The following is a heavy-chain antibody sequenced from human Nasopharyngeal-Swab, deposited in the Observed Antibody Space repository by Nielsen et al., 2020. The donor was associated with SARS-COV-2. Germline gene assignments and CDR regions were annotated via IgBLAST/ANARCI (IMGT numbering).Heavy chain of an antibody. J-gene: IGHJ4*02. Sequence: GGSLRLSCTASGFTYNNYAMSWVRQAPGKGLEWVSGISGTGGSTYYADSVKGRFTISRDNAKNSLFLQMNSLRAEDTAVYYCARARCIRSYSSSCPPYFDYWGQGTLVTVSS. D-gene: IGHD6-13*01. CDR3: ARARCIRSYSSSCPPYFDY. CDR2: ISGTGGST. CDR1: GFTYNNYA. V-gene: IGHV3-23*01.